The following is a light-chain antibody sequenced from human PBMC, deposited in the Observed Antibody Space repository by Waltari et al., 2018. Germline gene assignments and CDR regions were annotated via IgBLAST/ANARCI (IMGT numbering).Light chain of an antibody. CDR1: RGCIDSKY. V-gene: IGLV6-57*04. CDR2: EDK. Sequence: NFMLPQQHSVSVSPGETVTISCTRRRGCIDSKYVQRYQQRPGTAPPTVIYEDKQRPFGVPDRFSGSIDSSSNSASLTISGLKTEDEAEYYCQSYDTNNRVFGGGTMLTVL. J-gene: IGLJ3*02. CDR3: QSYDTNNRV.